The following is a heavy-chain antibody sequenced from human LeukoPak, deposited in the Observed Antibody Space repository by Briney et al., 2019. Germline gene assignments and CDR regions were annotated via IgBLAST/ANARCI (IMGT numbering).Heavy chain of an antibody. V-gene: IGHV1-24*01. D-gene: IGHD6-13*01. Sequence: ASVTVSCKVSGYTLTELSMHWVRQAPGKELEWMGGFDPEDGETIYAQKFQGRVTMTEDTSTDTAYMELSSLRSEDTAVYYCATDRYSSSWYDYWGQGTLVTVSS. CDR2: FDPEDGET. J-gene: IGHJ4*02. CDR1: GYTLTELS. CDR3: ATDRYSSSWYDY.